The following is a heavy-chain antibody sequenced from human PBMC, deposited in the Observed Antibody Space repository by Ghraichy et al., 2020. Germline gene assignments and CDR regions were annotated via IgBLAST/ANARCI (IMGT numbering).Heavy chain of an antibody. CDR1: GFTFSSYW. J-gene: IGHJ6*02. CDR3: ARDCSSTSCYGSYYYGMDV. Sequence: LSLTCAASGFTFSSYWMSWVRQAPGKGLEWVANIKQDGSEKYYVDSVKGRFTISRDNAKNSLYLQMNSLRAEDTAVYYCARDCSSTSCYGSYYYGMDVWGQGTTVNVS. V-gene: IGHV3-7*01. CDR2: IKQDGSEK. D-gene: IGHD2-2*01.